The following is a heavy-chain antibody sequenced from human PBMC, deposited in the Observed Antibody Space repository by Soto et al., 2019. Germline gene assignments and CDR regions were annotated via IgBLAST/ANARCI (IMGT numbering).Heavy chain of an antibody. Sequence: GGSLRLSCAASGFICSSYDMSWVRQAPGKGLEWVSTILVGGSTHYEDSVKGRFTISRDRSKNTLYLQMNSLTAGDTAVYYCAKATATGGGAFDICGQGTMVTV. J-gene: IGHJ3*02. D-gene: IGHD2-8*02. CDR1: GFICSSYD. CDR2: ILVGGST. CDR3: AKATATGGGAFDI. V-gene: IGHV3-23*01.